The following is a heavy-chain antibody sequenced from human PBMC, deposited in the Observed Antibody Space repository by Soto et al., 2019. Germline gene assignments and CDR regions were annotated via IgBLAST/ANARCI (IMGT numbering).Heavy chain of an antibody. J-gene: IGHJ4*02. CDR1: GGTFSRYA. Sequence: QVQLVQSGAEAKKPGSSVKVSCKASGGTFSRYAISWVRQAPGQGLEWVGSLIPVFGTPNYAQKLQGRVTITADESAHTGFMELRGLRSDDTAVYFCARPSGGQIRLLVPFEFWGQGTPVTVSS. D-gene: IGHD1-26*01. CDR2: LIPVFGTP. V-gene: IGHV1-69*18. CDR3: ARPSGGQIRLLVPFEF.